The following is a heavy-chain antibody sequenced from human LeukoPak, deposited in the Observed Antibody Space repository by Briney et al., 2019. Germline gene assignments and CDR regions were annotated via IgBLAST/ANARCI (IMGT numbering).Heavy chain of an antibody. CDR3: ARDLASSDV. V-gene: IGHV3-20*04. J-gene: IGHJ6*04. D-gene: IGHD3-16*01. CDR1: GFTVDDYG. CDR2: INWNGGRT. Sequence: GGSLRLSCAASGFTVDDYGMSWVRQAPGKGLEWVSGINWNGGRTGYADSVKGRFTISRDNAKNSLDMQMNSLRAEDTALYYCARDLASSDVWGKGTTVTVSS.